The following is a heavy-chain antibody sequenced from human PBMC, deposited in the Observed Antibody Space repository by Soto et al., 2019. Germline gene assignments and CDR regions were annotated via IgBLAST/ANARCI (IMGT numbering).Heavy chain of an antibody. J-gene: IGHJ4*02. V-gene: IGHV3-30*18. CDR1: GFTFSSYG. Sequence: QVQLVESGGGVVQPGRSLRISCAASGFTFSSYGMHWVRQAPGKGLEWVAVISYDGSNKYYVDSVKGRFTISRDNSKNTLYLQMNSLRAEDTAVYYCAKRRYDSSGYTGGVDYWGQGTLVTVSS. CDR3: AKRRYDSSGYTGGVDY. D-gene: IGHD3-22*01. CDR2: ISYDGSNK.